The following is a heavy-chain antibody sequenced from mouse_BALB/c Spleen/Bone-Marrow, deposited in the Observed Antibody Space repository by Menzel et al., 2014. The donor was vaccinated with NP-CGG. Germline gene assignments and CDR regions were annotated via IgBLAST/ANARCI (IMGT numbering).Heavy chain of an antibody. J-gene: IGHJ4*01. V-gene: IGHV1-18*01. D-gene: IGHD1-2*01. CDR3: ARKDYGYNYVMDY. CDR2: VNPNNGGT. CDR1: GYTFTEYT. Sequence: EVKLMESGPELVKPGASVKISCKTSGYTFTEYTMHWVKQSHGKSLEWIGGVNPNNGGTIYNQKFKGKATLTVDKSSSTAYMELRSLTSEDSAVYYCARKDYGYNYVMDYWGQGTSVTVSS.